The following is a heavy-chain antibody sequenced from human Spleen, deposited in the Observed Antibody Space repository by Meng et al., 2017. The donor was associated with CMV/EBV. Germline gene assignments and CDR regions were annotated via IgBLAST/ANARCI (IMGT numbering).Heavy chain of an antibody. Sequence: CAASGFSFRSYRMNRVRQAPGKGLEWVSSISSSSSYIYYADSVKGRFTISRDNAKNSLYLQMNSLRAEDTAVYYCATKRVVTGVDYWGQGTLVTVSS. CDR1: GFSFRSYR. V-gene: IGHV3-21*01. CDR2: ISSSSSYI. CDR3: ATKRVVTGVDY. D-gene: IGHD4-23*01. J-gene: IGHJ4*02.